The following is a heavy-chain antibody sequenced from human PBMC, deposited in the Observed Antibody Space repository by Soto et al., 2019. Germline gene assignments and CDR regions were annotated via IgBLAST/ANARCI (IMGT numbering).Heavy chain of an antibody. CDR1: GFILSSYW. D-gene: IGHD3-10*01. Sequence: EVQLMESGGGLVQPGGSLRLSCAASGFILSSYWMTWLRQAPGKGLEWVANIRADGSASNYLDSVRGRFTISRDNAKNSLYLQMNSLRAEDTAVYYCARDPVRGDNYNFDYWGQGTLVTVSS. V-gene: IGHV3-7*01. CDR3: ARDPVRGDNYNFDY. J-gene: IGHJ4*02. CDR2: IRADGSAS.